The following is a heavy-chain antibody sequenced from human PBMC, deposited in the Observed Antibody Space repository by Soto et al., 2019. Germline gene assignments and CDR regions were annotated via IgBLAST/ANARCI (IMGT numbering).Heavy chain of an antibody. CDR3: ARGDCSSTSCYADY. J-gene: IGHJ4*02. D-gene: IGHD2-2*01. V-gene: IGHV4-59*01. CDR1: GGSISSYY. CDR2: TYYSGST. Sequence: ASETLSLTCTVSGGSISSYYWSWIRQPPGKGLEWIGYTYYSGSTNYNPSLKSRVTISVDTSKNQFSLKLSSVTAADTAVYYCARGDCSSTSCYADYWGQGTLVTVSS.